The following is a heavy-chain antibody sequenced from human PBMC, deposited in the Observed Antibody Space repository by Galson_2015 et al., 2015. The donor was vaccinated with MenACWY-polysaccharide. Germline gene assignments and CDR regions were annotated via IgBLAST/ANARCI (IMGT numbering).Heavy chain of an antibody. J-gene: IGHJ4*02. CDR1: GDSVSSNSAA. D-gene: IGHD3-16*01. CDR3: VRQPWQGAF. CDR2: TYYRSKWYN. Sequence: CAISGDSVSSNSAAWNWIRQSPLRGLEWLGRTYYRSKWYNDYAVSVKSRITINADTSKNQCSLQLNSVTPEDTAVYYCVRQPWQGAFWGQGTLVTVSS. V-gene: IGHV6-1*01.